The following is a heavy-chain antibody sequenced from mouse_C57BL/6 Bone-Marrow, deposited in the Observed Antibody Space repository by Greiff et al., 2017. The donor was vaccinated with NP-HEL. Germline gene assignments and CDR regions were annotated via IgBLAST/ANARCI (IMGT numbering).Heavy chain of an antibody. CDR1: GYTFTDYY. CDR3: ARDGYYSSWYFDV. D-gene: IGHD2-3*01. J-gene: IGHJ1*03. V-gene: IGHV1-26*01. CDR2: INPNNGGT. Sequence: EVQLQQSGPELVKPGASVKIPCKASGYTFTDYYMNWVKQSHGKSLEWIGDINPNNGGTSYNQKFKGKATLTVDKSSSTAYMELRSLTSEDSAVYYCARDGYYSSWYFDVWGTGTTVTVSS.